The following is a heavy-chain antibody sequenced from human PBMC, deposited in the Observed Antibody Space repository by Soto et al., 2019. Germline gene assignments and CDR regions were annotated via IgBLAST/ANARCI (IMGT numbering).Heavy chain of an antibody. J-gene: IGHJ4*02. CDR1: GFTFRVYG. Sequence: PGGSLRLSCAASGFTFRVYGMHWVRQAPGKGLEWVADISYDGNKKYYTDSAKGRFTISRDNSKNTLYLQMNSLRTEDTALYYCAQEAPGGWHFFDTWGQGTLVTVSS. D-gene: IGHD6-19*01. CDR2: ISYDGNKK. CDR3: AQEAPGGWHFFDT. V-gene: IGHV3-30*18.